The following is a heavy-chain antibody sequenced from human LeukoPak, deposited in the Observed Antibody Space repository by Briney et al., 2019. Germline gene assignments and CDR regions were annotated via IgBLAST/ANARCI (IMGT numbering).Heavy chain of an antibody. D-gene: IGHD6-13*01. V-gene: IGHV1-46*01. CDR1: GYTFTGYY. J-gene: IGHJ4*02. CDR2: INPSGGST. Sequence: GGPVKVSCKASGYTFTGYYIHWVRQAPGQGLEWMGIINPSGGSTSYAQKFQGRVTMTRDTSTSTVYMELSSLRSEDTAVYYCARDKFGRPYSSSFGYFDYWGQGTLVTVSS. CDR3: ARDKFGRPYSSSFGYFDY.